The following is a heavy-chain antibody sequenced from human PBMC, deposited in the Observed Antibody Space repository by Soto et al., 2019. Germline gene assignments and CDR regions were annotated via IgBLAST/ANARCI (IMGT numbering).Heavy chain of an antibody. CDR2: ISSSSSYI. J-gene: IGHJ4*02. V-gene: IGHV3-21*01. CDR1: GFTFSSYS. Sequence: EVQLVESGGGLVKPGGSLRLSCAASGFTFSSYSMNWVRQAPGKGLEWVSSISSSSSYIYYADSVKGRFTISRDNAKNSLDLQMNSRRAEDTAVYYWARDSGYDLFDYWGQGTLVTVSS. CDR3: ARDSGYDLFDY. D-gene: IGHD5-12*01.